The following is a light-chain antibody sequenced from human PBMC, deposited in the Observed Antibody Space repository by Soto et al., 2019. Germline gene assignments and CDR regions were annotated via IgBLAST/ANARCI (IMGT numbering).Light chain of an antibody. CDR1: QSVSDSY. V-gene: IGKV3-20*01. J-gene: IGKJ3*01. CDR3: QHYGTSAL. CDR2: AS. Sequence: EIVLTQSPGTLFLSPGERATLSCRASQSVSDSYLAWYQQKPGQAPRLLIYASSRATGIQDRFSGSGSGTDFTLTISRLEPEDFAVYYCQHYGTSALFGPGTKVDIK.